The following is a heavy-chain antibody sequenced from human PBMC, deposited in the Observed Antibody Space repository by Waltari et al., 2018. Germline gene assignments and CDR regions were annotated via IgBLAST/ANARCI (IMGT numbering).Heavy chain of an antibody. D-gene: IGHD2-21*02. CDR1: GFTFSSYA. J-gene: IGHJ4*02. CDR2: ISGSGGST. Sequence: EVQLLESGGGLVQPGGSLRLSCAASGFTFSSYAMSWVRQAPGKGLEWVLAISGSGGSTYYADSVKGRFTISRYNSKNTLYLQMNSLRAEDTAVYYCASLRSVVTPGLVDYWGQGTLVTVSS. CDR3: ASLRSVVTPGLVDY. V-gene: IGHV3-23*01.